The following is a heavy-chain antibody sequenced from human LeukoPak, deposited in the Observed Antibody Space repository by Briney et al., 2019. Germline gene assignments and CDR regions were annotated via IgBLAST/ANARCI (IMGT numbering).Heavy chain of an antibody. D-gene: IGHD6-13*01. V-gene: IGHV4-38-2*02. Sequence: SESLSLTCTVSGYSISSGYYWGWIRQPPGKGLEWIGSIYHSGSTYYNPSLKSRVTISVDTSKNQFSLKLSSVTAADTAVYYCAREGVDPTLGIAAAAAPNWFDPWGQGTLVTVSS. CDR3: AREGVDPTLGIAAAAAPNWFDP. CDR2: IYHSGST. J-gene: IGHJ5*02. CDR1: GYSISSGYY.